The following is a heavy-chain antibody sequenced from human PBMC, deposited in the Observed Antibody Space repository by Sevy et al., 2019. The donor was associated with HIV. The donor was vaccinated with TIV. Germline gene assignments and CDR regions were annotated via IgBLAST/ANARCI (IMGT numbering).Heavy chain of an antibody. CDR3: ARAVMEMSTWRSDY. D-gene: IGHD3-16*01. V-gene: IGHV3-21*01. Sequence: GGSLRLSCAASGFTFSSYRMTWVRQAPGKGLEWVSCISSNSDYINYADSVKGRFTISRDNAKTLLYLQMDSLRAEDTAVYYCARAVMEMSTWRSDYWGQGTLVTVSS. CDR1: GFTFSSYR. J-gene: IGHJ4*02. CDR2: ISSNSDYI.